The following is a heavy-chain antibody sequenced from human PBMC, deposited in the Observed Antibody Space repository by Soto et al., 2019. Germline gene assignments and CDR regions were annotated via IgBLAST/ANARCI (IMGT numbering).Heavy chain of an antibody. CDR2: IWYDGSNK. V-gene: IGHV3-33*01. J-gene: IGHJ4*02. CDR1: GFTFSSYG. Sequence: QVQLVESGGGVVQPGRSLRLSCAASGFTFSSYGMHWVRQAPGKGLEWVAVIWYDGSNKYYADSVKGRFTISRDNSKNKLYLQMNSLRGEDTAGYCCATGGILGLWGQGTLVTVSS. CDR3: ATGGILGL. D-gene: IGHD2-15*01.